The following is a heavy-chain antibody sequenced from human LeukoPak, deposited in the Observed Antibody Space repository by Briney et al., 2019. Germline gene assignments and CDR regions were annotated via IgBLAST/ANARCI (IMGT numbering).Heavy chain of an antibody. Sequence: QSGGSLRLSCAASGFSFSLYAMNWVRRAPGKGLEWVSTIIETGASPYYADSVRGRFTVSRDSSKNMFYLQMNSLRAEDTAIYYCARRGAGSGGLDYWGQGTLVTVSS. CDR3: ARRGAGSGGLDY. CDR1: GFSFSLYA. D-gene: IGHD6-19*01. CDR2: IIETGASP. V-gene: IGHV3-23*01. J-gene: IGHJ4*02.